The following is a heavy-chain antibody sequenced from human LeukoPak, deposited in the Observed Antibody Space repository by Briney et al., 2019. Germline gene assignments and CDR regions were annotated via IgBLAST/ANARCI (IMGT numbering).Heavy chain of an antibody. J-gene: IGHJ6*03. Sequence: GGTLRLSCAASGFTFSSYGMSWVRQAPGKGLEWVSAISGSGGSTYYADSVKGRFTISRDNSKNTLYLQMNSLRAEDTAVYYCATYGLIYYYMDVWGKGTTVTISS. D-gene: IGHD3-10*01. CDR1: GFTFSSYG. CDR2: ISGSGGST. V-gene: IGHV3-23*01. CDR3: ATYGLIYYYMDV.